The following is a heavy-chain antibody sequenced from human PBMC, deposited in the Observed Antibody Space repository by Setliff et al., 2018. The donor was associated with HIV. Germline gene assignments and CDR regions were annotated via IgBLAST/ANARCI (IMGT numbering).Heavy chain of an antibody. J-gene: IGHJ6*03. D-gene: IGHD2-2*01. Sequence: SETLSLTCTVSGGSISSRGSYYWSCIRQPAGKGLEWIGHIYTSGSTNYNPSLKSRVTISVDTSKNQFSLKLSSVTAADTGVYYCARQRDPPGTSWIFYYYYMDLWGGGTTVTAP. V-gene: IGHV4-61*09. CDR1: GGSISSRGSYY. CDR3: ARQRDPPGTSWIFYYYYMDL. CDR2: IYTSGST.